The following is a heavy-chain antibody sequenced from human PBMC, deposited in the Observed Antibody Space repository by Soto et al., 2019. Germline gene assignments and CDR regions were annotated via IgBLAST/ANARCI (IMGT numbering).Heavy chain of an antibody. CDR1: GGSISSYY. CDR3: ARDGTYYYDSSGFNLGYYGMDV. D-gene: IGHD3-22*01. CDR2: IYYSGST. Sequence: SETLSLTCTVSGGSISSYYWSWIRQPPGKGLEWIGYIYYSGSTNYNPSLKSRVTISVDTSKNQFSLKLSSVTAADTAVYYCARDGTYYYDSSGFNLGYYGMDVWGQGTTVTAP. V-gene: IGHV4-59*01. J-gene: IGHJ6*02.